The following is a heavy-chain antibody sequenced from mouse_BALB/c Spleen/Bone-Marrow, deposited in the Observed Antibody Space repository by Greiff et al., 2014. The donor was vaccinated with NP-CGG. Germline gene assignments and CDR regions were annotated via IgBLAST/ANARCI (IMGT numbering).Heavy chain of an antibody. Sequence: EVKLMESGGGLVKPGGSLKLSCAASGFAFSGYDMSWVRQTPEKRLEWVAYISSGGINTYYPDSVKGRFTISRDNAKNTLYLQMNSLKSEDTAMYYCARQRGYAYAMDYWGQGTSVTGSS. D-gene: IGHD2-2*01. CDR1: GFAFSGYD. J-gene: IGHJ4*01. V-gene: IGHV5-12-1*01. CDR3: ARQRGYAYAMDY. CDR2: ISSGGINT.